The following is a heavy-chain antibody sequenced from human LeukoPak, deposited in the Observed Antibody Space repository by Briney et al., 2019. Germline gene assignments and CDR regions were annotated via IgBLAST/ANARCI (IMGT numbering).Heavy chain of an antibody. CDR3: AKWARISIFGVVTDYYYHYMDV. CDR2: IKNSGRST. V-gene: IGHV3-23*01. CDR1: GFTFSSHA. Sequence: GGSLRLSCVASGFTFSSHAMVWVRQAPGKGLEWVSTIKNSGRSTYYAVNGRFTISRDNSKNTVYLQMNSLSAEDTAVYYCAKWARISIFGVVTDYYYHYMDVWGKGTTVTVSS. D-gene: IGHD3-3*01. J-gene: IGHJ6*03.